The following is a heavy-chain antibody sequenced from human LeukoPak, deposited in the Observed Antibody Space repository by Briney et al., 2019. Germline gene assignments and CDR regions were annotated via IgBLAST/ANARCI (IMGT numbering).Heavy chain of an antibody. V-gene: IGHV4-39*07. CDR3: ATTYSSGWYYFDY. CDR2: IYYSGST. CDR1: GGSISSSSYY. D-gene: IGHD6-19*01. J-gene: IGHJ4*02. Sequence: SETLSLTCTVSGGSISSSSYYWGWIRQPPGKGLEWIGSIYYSGSTYYNPSLKSRVTISVDTSKNQFSLKLSSVTAADTAVYYCATTYSSGWYYFDYWGQGTLVTVSS.